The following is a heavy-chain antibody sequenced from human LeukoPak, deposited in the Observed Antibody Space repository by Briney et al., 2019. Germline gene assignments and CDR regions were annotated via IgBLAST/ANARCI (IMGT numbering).Heavy chain of an antibody. CDR3: ARDFLLREGYYYYGMDV. CDR1: GGSISSYY. J-gene: IGHJ6*02. D-gene: IGHD3-22*01. V-gene: IGHV4-59*01. Sequence: PSETLSLTCTVSGGSISSYYWSWIRQPPGKGLEWIGCFYYIGRTYYNPSLKSRVTISVDTSKNQFSLKLSSVTAADTAVYYCARDFLLREGYYYYGMDVWGQGTTVTVSS. CDR2: FYYIGRT.